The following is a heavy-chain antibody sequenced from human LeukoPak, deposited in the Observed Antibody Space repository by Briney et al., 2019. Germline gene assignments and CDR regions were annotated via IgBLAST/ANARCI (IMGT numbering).Heavy chain of an antibody. CDR2: INPNSGGT. CDR3: ARVAYSSSWPNWFDP. Sequence: ASVKVSCKASGYTFTGYYMHWVRQAPGQGLEWMGWINPNSGGTNYAQKFQGRVTMTRDTSISTAYMELSRLRSDDTAVYYCARVAYSSSWPNWFDPWGQGTLVTVSS. CDR1: GYTFTGYY. V-gene: IGHV1-2*02. J-gene: IGHJ5*02. D-gene: IGHD6-13*01.